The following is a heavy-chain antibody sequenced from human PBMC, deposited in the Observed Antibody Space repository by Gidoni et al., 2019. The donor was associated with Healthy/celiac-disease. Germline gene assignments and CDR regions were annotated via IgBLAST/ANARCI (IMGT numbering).Heavy chain of an antibody. CDR3: ARLTYCSSTSCYRAVWFDP. D-gene: IGHD2-2*01. CDR1: GGSISSSSYY. Sequence: QLQLQESGPGLVKPSETLSLTCTVSGGSISSSSYYWGWIRPPPGKGLEWIGSIYYSGSTYYNPSLKSRVTISVDTSKNQFSLKLSSVTAADTAVYYCARLTYCSSTSCYRAVWFDPWGQGTLVTVSS. V-gene: IGHV4-39*07. J-gene: IGHJ5*02. CDR2: IYYSGST.